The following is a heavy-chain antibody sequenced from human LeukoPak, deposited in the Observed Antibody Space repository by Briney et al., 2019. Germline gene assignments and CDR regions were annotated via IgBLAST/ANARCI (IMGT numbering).Heavy chain of an antibody. Sequence: PSETLSLTCTVSGGSISSYYWSWIRQPAGKGLEWIGRIYTSGSTNYNPSLKSRVTISVDTSKNQFSLKLSSVTAADTAVYYCARTYYYDSSGYYHPAYYYYYMDVWGKGTTVTVSS. CDR3: ARTYYYDSSGYYHPAYYYYYMDV. J-gene: IGHJ6*03. V-gene: IGHV4-4*07. CDR2: IYTSGST. CDR1: GGSISSYY. D-gene: IGHD3-22*01.